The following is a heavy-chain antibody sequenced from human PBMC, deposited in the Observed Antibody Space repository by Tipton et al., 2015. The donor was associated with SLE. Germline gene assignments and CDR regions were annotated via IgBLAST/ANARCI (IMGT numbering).Heavy chain of an antibody. V-gene: IGHV4-4*07. J-gene: IGHJ3*02. CDR3: ARDGGLVDYDFWSGYSPGAFDI. Sequence: TLSLTCTVSGGSISSYYWSWIRQPAGKGLEWIGRIYTSGSTNYNPSLKSRVTMSVDTSKNQFSLKLSSVTAADTAVYYCARDGGLVDYDFWSGYSPGAFDIWGQGTMVTVSS. CDR1: GGSISSYY. D-gene: IGHD3-3*01. CDR2: IYTSGST.